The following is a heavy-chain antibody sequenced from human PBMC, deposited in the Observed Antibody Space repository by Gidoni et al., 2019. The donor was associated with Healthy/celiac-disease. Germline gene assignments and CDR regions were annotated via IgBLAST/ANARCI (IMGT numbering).Heavy chain of an antibody. J-gene: IGHJ4*02. V-gene: IGHV3-30*18. CDR1: EFPFSSYA. CDR3: AKDSWSALPSTPYYFDY. D-gene: IGHD2-2*01. Sequence: QVQLVESGGGVVQPGRSLRLSCAASEFPFSSYAMHWVRQAPGKGLEWVAVISYDGSNKYYADSVKGRFTISRDNSKNTLSLQMNSLRAEDTAIYYCAKDSWSALPSTPYYFDYWGQGTLVTVSS. CDR2: ISYDGSNK.